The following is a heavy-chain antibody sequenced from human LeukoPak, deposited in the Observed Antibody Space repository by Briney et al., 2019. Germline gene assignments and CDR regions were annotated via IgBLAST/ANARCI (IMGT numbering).Heavy chain of an antibody. Sequence: SETLSLTCAVYGGSFSGYYWSWIRQPPGKGLEWIGEINHSGSTNYNPSLKSRVTISVDTSKNQFSLKLSSVTAADTAVYYCARGLDSSWHFSYGMDVWGQGTTVTVSS. D-gene: IGHD6-13*01. V-gene: IGHV4-34*01. CDR1: GGSFSGYY. CDR2: INHSGST. J-gene: IGHJ6*02. CDR3: ARGLDSSWHFSYGMDV.